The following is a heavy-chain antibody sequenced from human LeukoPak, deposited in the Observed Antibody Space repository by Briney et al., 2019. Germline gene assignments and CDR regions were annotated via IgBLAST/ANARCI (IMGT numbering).Heavy chain of an antibody. J-gene: IGHJ5*02. CDR2: ISSSSSYI. CDR1: GFTVSSNY. Sequence: GGSLRLSCAASGFTVSSNYMSWVRQAPGRGLEWVSSISSSSSYIYYPDSVKGRFTISRDNAKNLLYLQMDSLRAEDTAVYYCARDYYGSRRAGFDPWGQGTLATVSS. D-gene: IGHD3-10*01. V-gene: IGHV3-21*01. CDR3: ARDYYGSRRAGFDP.